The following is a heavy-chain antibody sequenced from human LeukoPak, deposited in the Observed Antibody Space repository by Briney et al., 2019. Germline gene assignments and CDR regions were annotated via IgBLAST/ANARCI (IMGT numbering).Heavy chain of an antibody. CDR3: ARGGYYCRGDSCYGTDY. CDR2: INPNSGGT. CDR1: GYTFTGYY. J-gene: IGHJ4*02. V-gene: IGHV1-2*06. D-gene: IGHD2-15*01. Sequence: ASVKVSCKASGYTFTGYYIHWVRQAPGQGLEWMGRINPNSGGTNYAQKFQGRVTMTRDTSINTAYMELSRLISDDTAVYYCARGGYYCRGDSCYGTDYWGQGALVTVSS.